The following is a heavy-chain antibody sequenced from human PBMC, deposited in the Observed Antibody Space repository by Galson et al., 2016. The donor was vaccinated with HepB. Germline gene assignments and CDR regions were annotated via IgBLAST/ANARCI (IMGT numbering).Heavy chain of an antibody. CDR3: TRSITGSYDFWGAIYNYYAMDV. J-gene: IGHJ6*02. CDR2: IYPGDFDT. CDR1: GYSFDRYW. D-gene: IGHD3-3*01. Sequence: QSGAEVKKPGESLRISCQTSGYSFDRYWVGWVRRMPGKGLEWMGIIYPGDFDTRYSQSFQGQVTISVDKSINTAYLHWRSLKAPDTAMYYCTRSITGSYDFWGAIYNYYAMDVWGQGTTVTVSS. V-gene: IGHV5-51*01.